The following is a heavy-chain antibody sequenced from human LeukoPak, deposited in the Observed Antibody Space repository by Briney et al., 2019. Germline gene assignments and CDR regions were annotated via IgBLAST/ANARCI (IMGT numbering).Heavy chain of an antibody. CDR2: IHTSGAG. D-gene: IGHD1-26*01. CDR1: GASISQYY. J-gene: IGHJ4*02. Sequence: SETLSLTCAVSGASISQYYWSWIRQTPEKGLEWMGHIHTSGAGTYYPSLKSRLTMSIDTSRNQLSLKLTSVTAADTAVYFCARLGSYHDFWGQGALVTVSS. CDR3: ARLGSYHDF. V-gene: IGHV4-4*09.